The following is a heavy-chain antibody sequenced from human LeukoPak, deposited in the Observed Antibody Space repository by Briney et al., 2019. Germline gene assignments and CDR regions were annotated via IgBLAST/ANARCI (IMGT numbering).Heavy chain of an antibody. V-gene: IGHV3-23*01. J-gene: IGHJ4*02. Sequence: GGSLRLSCAASGFTFSSYGLSWVRQAPGKGLEWVSAISGSGGSTYYADSVKGRFTISRDNSKNTLYLQMSSLRAEDTAVYYCARAYCDSSGYLYFDYWGQGTLVTVSS. CDR1: GFTFSSYG. D-gene: IGHD3-22*01. CDR3: ARAYCDSSGYLYFDY. CDR2: ISGSGGST.